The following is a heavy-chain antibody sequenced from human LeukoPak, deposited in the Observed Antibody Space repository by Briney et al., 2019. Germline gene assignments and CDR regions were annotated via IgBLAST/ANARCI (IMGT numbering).Heavy chain of an antibody. Sequence: GGSLRLSCGASGFTFSSYAMSCVRHAPGKGLEWVSAISGSGGSTYYADSVKGRFTISRDNSKNTLYLQMNSLRAEDTAVYYCAKDRSIEGFAPWGQGTLVTVSS. CDR1: GFTFSSYA. CDR2: ISGSGGST. D-gene: IGHD2-21*01. V-gene: IGHV3-23*01. CDR3: AKDRSIEGFAP. J-gene: IGHJ5*02.